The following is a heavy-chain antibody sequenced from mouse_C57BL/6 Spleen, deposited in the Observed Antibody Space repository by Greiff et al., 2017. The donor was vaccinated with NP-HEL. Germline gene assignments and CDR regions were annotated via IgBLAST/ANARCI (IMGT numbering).Heavy chain of an antibody. CDR2: IRSGSSTI. CDR1: GFTFSDYG. D-gene: IGHD1-1*01. CDR3: ARSDYGSSLYYFDY. V-gene: IGHV5-17*01. J-gene: IGHJ2*01. Sequence: EVQRVESGGGLVKPGGSLKLSCAASGFTFSDYGMHWVRQAPEKGLEWVAYIRSGSSTIYYADTVKGRFTISRDNAKNTLFLQMTSMRSEDTAMYYCARSDYGSSLYYFDYWGQGTTLTVSS.